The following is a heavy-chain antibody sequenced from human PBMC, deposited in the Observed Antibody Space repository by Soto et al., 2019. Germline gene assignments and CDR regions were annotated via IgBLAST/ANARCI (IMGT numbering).Heavy chain of an antibody. D-gene: IGHD3-22*01. CDR1: GGSISSPNL. CDR3: ARAPSYYYDSSGYYSYFDY. Sequence: PSETLSLTCAVSGGSISSPNLWTWVRQPPGKGLEWIGEIYHIGSTTFNPSLKSRVTISVDKSKNQFSLKLSSVTAADTAVYYCARAPSYYYDSSGYYSYFDYWGQGTLVTVS. V-gene: IGHV4-4*02. J-gene: IGHJ4*02. CDR2: IYHIGST.